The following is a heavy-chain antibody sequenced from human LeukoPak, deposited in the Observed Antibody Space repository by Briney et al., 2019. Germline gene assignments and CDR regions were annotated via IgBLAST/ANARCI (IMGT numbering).Heavy chain of an antibody. Sequence: GGSLRLPVAGSGFTFSNYALSWVRQAPGKGLEGGPVISGNGDTTYYADSVKGRFPISRDNSKNTLYLQMSSLRAEDTAIYSCAKDYRGSGYFFDVWGQGTMVAVSS. CDR3: AKDYRGSGYFFDV. CDR2: ISGNGDTT. D-gene: IGHD3-3*01. V-gene: IGHV3-23*01. CDR1: GFTFSNYA. J-gene: IGHJ3*01.